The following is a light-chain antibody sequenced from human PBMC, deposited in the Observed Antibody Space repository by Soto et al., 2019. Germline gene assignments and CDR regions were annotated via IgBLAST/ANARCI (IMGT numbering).Light chain of an antibody. V-gene: IGKV1-5*01. CDR2: DAS. CDR1: QSISSW. CDR3: QQYDSYSWT. Sequence: DIQMTQSPSTLSASVGDRVTITCRASQSISSWLAWYQQKPGKAPKLLIYDASSLECGVPSRFSGSGSGTEFTLTISSLQTDDFATYYCQQYDSYSWTFGQGTKVDNK. J-gene: IGKJ1*01.